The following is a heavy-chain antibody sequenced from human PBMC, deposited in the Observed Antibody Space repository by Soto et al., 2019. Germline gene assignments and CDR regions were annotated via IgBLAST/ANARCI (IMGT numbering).Heavy chain of an antibody. Sequence: ASVKVSFKSSGYSFTSYYMHWVRQAPGQGLEWMGIMNPSGGSTTYAQKFQGRVTMTRDTSTSTVYMELSSVRSEDTAVYYCARALPRSSGYSYGALDYWGQGTLVTVSS. CDR2: MNPSGGST. D-gene: IGHD5-18*01. V-gene: IGHV1-46*01. CDR1: GYSFTSYY. J-gene: IGHJ4*02. CDR3: ARALPRSSGYSYGALDY.